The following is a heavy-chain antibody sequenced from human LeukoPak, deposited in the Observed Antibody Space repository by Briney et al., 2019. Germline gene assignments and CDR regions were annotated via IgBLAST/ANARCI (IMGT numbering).Heavy chain of an antibody. CDR1: GGSLNGYY. CDR2: IDHSGST. V-gene: IGHV4-34*01. J-gene: IGHJ4*02. CDR3: ARENPSGYYNRPIDY. Sequence: PSETLSLTCAVYGGSLNGYYWSWIRQPPGKRLEWIGEIDHSGSTQYNPSLKSRVTISLDTSKKQFSLKLTSLTAADTAFYYCARENPSGYYNRPIDYWGQGTLVTVSS. D-gene: IGHD3-22*01.